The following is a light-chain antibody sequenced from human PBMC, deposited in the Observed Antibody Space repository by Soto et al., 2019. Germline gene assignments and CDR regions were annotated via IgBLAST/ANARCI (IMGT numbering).Light chain of an antibody. CDR3: QQLNGYPIT. Sequence: DIQLTQSPSFLSASVGDRVTITFRASQGISRYLSWYQQKPGKAPNLLIYAASTLQSGVPSRFSGSGSGTEFTLTISSLQPEDFATYYCQQLNGYPITFGQGTRLEIQ. CDR2: AAS. J-gene: IGKJ5*01. V-gene: IGKV1-9*01. CDR1: QGISRY.